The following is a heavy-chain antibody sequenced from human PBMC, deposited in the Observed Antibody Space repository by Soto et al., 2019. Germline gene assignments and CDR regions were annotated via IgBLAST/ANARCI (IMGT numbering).Heavy chain of an antibody. D-gene: IGHD6-19*01. J-gene: IGHJ6*02. Sequence: SETLSLTCAVYGGSFSGYYWSWIRQPPGKGLEWIGEINHSGSTNYNPSLKSRVTISVDTSKNQFSLKLSSVTAADTAVYYCARGRRLVRYSSGWIHDYYYYGMDVWGQGTTVTVSS. CDR3: ARGRRLVRYSSGWIHDYYYYGMDV. V-gene: IGHV4-34*01. CDR1: GGSFSGYY. CDR2: INHSGST.